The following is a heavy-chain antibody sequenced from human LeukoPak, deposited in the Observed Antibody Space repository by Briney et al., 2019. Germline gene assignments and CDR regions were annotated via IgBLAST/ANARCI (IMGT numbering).Heavy chain of an antibody. D-gene: IGHD1-26*01. CDR2: IYYSGST. CDR1: GGSISSYY. J-gene: IGHJ5*02. V-gene: IGHV4-59*01. Sequence: KPSETLSLTCTVSGGSISSYYWSWIRQPPGKGLEWIGYIYYSGSTNYNPSLKSRVTISVDTSKNQFSLKLSSVTAADTAVYYCARDREWFDPWGQGTLVTVSS. CDR3: ARDREWFDP.